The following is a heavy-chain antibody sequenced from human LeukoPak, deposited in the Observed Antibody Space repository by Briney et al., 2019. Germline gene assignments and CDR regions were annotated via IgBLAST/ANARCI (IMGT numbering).Heavy chain of an antibody. J-gene: IGHJ4*02. V-gene: IGHV3-15*01. D-gene: IGHD3-16*02. CDR2: IKSKVDGGTT. CDR1: GFTFSSYA. Sequence: PGGSLRLSCAASGFTFSSYAMSWVRQAPGKGLEWVGRIKSKVDGGTTDYAAPVKGRFTMLRDDSKNMLYLQMNSLKTEYTAVYYCTTERARYHFDYWGQGTLVTVSS. CDR3: TTERARYHFDY.